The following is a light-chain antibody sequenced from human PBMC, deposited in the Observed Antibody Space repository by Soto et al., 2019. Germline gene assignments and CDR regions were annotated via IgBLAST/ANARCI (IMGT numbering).Light chain of an antibody. J-gene: IGLJ2*01. V-gene: IGLV2-8*01. CDR3: SSSAGTKNMV. Sequence: QSALTQPPSASGSPGQSVTISCTGTPSDVGASNYVSWYQQQPGKAPKLMISEVSKRPSGVPDRFAGSKSGNTASLTVSGRQAEDEADYYCSSSAGTKNMVFGAGTKLTVL. CDR1: PSDVGASNY. CDR2: EVS.